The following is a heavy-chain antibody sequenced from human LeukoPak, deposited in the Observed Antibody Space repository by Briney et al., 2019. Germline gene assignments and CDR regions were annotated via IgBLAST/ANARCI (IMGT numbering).Heavy chain of an antibody. Sequence: ASVKVSCKASGYTFTSYDINWVRQATGQGLEWMGWMNPNSGNTGYAQKFQGRVTITRNTSISTAYMELSSLRSEDTAVYYCARGFRLYCTNGVWTQCHNWFDPWGQGTLVTVSS. D-gene: IGHD2-8*01. CDR1: GYTFTSYD. V-gene: IGHV1-8*03. CDR3: ARGFRLYCTNGVWTQCHNWFDP. J-gene: IGHJ5*02. CDR2: MNPNSGNT.